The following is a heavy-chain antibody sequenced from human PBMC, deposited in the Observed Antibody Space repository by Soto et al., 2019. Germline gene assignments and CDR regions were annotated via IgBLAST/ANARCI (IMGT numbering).Heavy chain of an antibody. D-gene: IGHD3-16*01. V-gene: IGHV4-31*03. J-gene: IGHJ6*02. CDR2: IYYSGST. Sequence: SETLSLTCTVSGGSISSGGYYWSWIRQHPGKGLEWIGHIYYSGSTYYNPSLKSRVNMSVDTSKNQFSLKLSSVTAADTAVYYCARALGDTFLGVFFYYYYGMDVWGHGTRVTVSS. CDR1: GGSISSGGYY. CDR3: ARALGDTFLGVFFYYYYGMDV.